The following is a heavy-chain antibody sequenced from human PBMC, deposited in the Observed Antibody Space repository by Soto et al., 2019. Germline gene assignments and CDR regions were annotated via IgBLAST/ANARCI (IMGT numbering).Heavy chain of an antibody. D-gene: IGHD3-9*01. CDR1: GFTFSSYG. V-gene: IGHV3-30*18. CDR2: ISYDGSNK. J-gene: IGHJ6*02. CDR3: AKDLKYYDILTGYYGGYYYYGMDV. Sequence: GGSLRLSCAASGFTFSSYGMHWVRQAPGKGLEWVAVISYDGSNKYYADSVKGRFTISRDNSKNTLYLQMNSPRAEDTAVYYCAKDLKYYDILTGYYGGYYYYGMDVWGQGTTVTVSS.